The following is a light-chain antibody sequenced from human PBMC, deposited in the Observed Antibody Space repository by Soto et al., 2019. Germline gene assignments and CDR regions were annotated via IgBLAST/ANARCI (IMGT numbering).Light chain of an antibody. CDR1: KSVSSN. V-gene: IGKV3-15*01. CDR2: GAS. CDR3: QQYNNWPPKWT. Sequence: EIVMTQSPATLSVSPGERATLSCRASKSVSSNLAWYPQKPRQHPRLLIYGASTRATGIPARFSGSGSGTEFTLTISSLQSEDFAVYYCQQYNNWPPKWTFGQGTKV. J-gene: IGKJ1*01.